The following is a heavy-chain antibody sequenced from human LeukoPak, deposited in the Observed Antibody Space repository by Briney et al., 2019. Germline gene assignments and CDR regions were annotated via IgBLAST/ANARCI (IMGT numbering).Heavy chain of an antibody. V-gene: IGHV3-7*01. D-gene: IGHD6-13*01. CDR1: GFTFSTYW. CDR3: ARQVIVERIAAAGIWGRIGKRGINFDY. J-gene: IGHJ4*02. CDR2: IKEDGSEK. Sequence: GGSLRLSCAASGFTFSTYWMSWVRQAPGKGLEWVANIKEDGSEKYYVDSVKGRFTISRDNAKNSLYLQMNSLRAEDTAVYYCARQVIVERIAAAGIWGRIGKRGINFDYWGQGTLVTVSS.